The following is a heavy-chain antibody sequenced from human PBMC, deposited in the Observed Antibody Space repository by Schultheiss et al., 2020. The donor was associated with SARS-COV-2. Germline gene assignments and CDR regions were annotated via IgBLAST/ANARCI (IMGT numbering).Heavy chain of an antibody. D-gene: IGHD1-26*01. CDR1: GGSISSGGYY. CDR2: IYYSGST. Sequence: SETLSLTCTVSGGSISSGGYYWSWIRQPPGKGLEWIGSIYYSGSTYYNPSLKSRVTISVDTSKNQFSLKLSSVTAADTAVYYCARGVGSYYDVFDYWGQGTLVTVSS. CDR3: ARGVGSYYDVFDY. V-gene: IGHV4-31*03. J-gene: IGHJ4*02.